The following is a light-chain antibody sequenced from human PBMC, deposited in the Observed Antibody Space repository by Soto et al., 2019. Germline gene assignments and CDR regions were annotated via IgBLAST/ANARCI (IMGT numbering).Light chain of an antibody. J-gene: IGLJ1*01. CDR2: EVS. CDR3: CSYAGSSTYV. Sequence: QSALTQPASVSGSPGQSLTISCTGTSSDVGSYNLVSWYQQHPGKAPKVMIYEVSKRPSGVPNRSSGSKSGNTASLTISGLQAEDEADYYCCSYAGSSTYVFGTGTKVTVL. V-gene: IGLV2-23*02. CDR1: SSDVGSYNL.